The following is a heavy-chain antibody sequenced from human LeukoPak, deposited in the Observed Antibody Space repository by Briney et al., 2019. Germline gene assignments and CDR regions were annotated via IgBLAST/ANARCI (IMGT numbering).Heavy chain of an antibody. Sequence: SGTLSLTCAVSGGSISSSSYYWSWIRQPAGKGLEWIGRIYTSGSTNYNPSLKSRIALAVDPSKNQFSLKLSSVTAADTAVYYCVRGGSRSWDYYNSYYMDVWGKGTSVTVSS. J-gene: IGHJ6*03. D-gene: IGHD6-13*01. CDR3: VRGGSRSWDYYNSYYMDV. V-gene: IGHV4-61*02. CDR1: GGSISSSSYY. CDR2: IYTSGST.